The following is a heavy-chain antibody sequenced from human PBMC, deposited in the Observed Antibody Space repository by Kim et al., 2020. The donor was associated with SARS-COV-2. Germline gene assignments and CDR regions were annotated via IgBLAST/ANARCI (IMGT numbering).Heavy chain of an antibody. V-gene: IGHV4-34*01. Sequence: SETLSLTCAVHGGSFSGYSWNWIRQPPGKGLEWIGEINHSGGLNHTPSLTSRVTISMDTPKNQFSLKVTSVTAADTAFYYCARGRAGIVPSPILGIGPHYDYFTKDVWGHGTTVTVSS. CDR3: ARGRAGIVPSPILGIGPHYDYFTKDV. D-gene: IGHD7-27*01. CDR2: INHSGGL. J-gene: IGHJ6*02. CDR1: GGSFSGYS.